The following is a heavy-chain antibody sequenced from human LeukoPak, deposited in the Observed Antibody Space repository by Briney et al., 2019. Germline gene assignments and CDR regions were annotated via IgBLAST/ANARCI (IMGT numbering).Heavy chain of an antibody. Sequence: GGSLRLSCAASGFTFSSYSMNWVRQAPGKGLEWASSISSSSSYIYYADSVKGRFTISRDNAKNSLYLQMNSLGAEDTAVYYCARDRDYDILTGPIPPDYWGQGTLVTVSS. CDR1: GFTFSSYS. J-gene: IGHJ4*02. CDR2: ISSSSSYI. CDR3: ARDRDYDILTGPIPPDY. V-gene: IGHV3-21*01. D-gene: IGHD3-9*01.